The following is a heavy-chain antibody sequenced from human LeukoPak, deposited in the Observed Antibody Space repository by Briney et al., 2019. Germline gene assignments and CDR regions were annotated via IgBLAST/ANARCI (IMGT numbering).Heavy chain of an antibody. D-gene: IGHD2-21*01. CDR3: ARRGEVTPYYYYYMDV. CDR1: GGSISSYY. Sequence: SETLSLTCTVSGGSISSYYWSWIRQPPGKGLEWIGYIYTSGSTNYNPSLKSRVTISVDTSKNQFSLKLSSVTAADTAVYYCARRGEVTPYYYYYMDVWGKGTTVTVSS. V-gene: IGHV4-4*09. J-gene: IGHJ6*03. CDR2: IYTSGST.